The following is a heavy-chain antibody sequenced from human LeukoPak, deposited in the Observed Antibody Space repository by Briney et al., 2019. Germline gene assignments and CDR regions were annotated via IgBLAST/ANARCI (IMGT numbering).Heavy chain of an antibody. CDR1: GFTFRKHA. Sequence: GGSLRLSCAASGFTFRKHATHWVRQAPGKGLEWVAVISYDGSNKYYADSVKGRFTISRDNSKNTLYLQMNSLRAEDTAVCYCARDGPVTNLDYWGQGTLVTVSS. J-gene: IGHJ4*02. V-gene: IGHV3-30*04. CDR3: ARDGPVTNLDY. D-gene: IGHD4-17*01. CDR2: ISYDGSNK.